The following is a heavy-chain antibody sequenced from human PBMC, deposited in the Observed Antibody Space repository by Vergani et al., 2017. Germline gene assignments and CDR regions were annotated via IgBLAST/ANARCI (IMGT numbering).Heavy chain of an antibody. V-gene: IGHV4-34*01. D-gene: IGHD5-24*01. J-gene: IGHJ5*02. CDR1: GGSFSGYY. CDR2: INHSGST. CDR3: ARSGGYNRAAYNWFDP. Sequence: QVQLQQWGAGLLKPSETLSLTCAVYGGSFSGYYWSWIRQPPGKGLEWIGEINHSGSTNYNPSLKSRVTRSVDTSKNQFSLKLSSVTAADTAVYYCARSGGYNRAAYNWFDPWGQGTLVTVSS.